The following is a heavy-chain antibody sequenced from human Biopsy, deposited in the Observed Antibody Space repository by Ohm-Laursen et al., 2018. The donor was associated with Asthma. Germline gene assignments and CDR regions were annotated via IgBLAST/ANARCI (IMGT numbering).Heavy chain of an antibody. CDR3: ARAVDYSHYYGIDV. CDR2: ISVYSGNT. CDR1: GYTFNSAG. V-gene: IGHV1-18*01. D-gene: IGHD3-10*01. Sequence: ASVKVSCKTSGYTFNSAGITWVRQAPGQGLEWMGWISVYSGNTKVAQKLQDRVTMITDTSTSTAYMELRSLRPDDTAVYFCARAVDYSHYYGIDVWSQGTTVTVS. J-gene: IGHJ6*02.